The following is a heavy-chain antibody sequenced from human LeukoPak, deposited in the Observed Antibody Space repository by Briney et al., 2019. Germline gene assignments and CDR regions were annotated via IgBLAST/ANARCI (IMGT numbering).Heavy chain of an antibody. CDR3: ARGFEDIVVVPAAITFDY. J-gene: IGHJ4*02. V-gene: IGHV4-34*01. CDR1: RGSFSGYY. D-gene: IGHD2-2*01. Sequence: SETLSLTSAVHRGSFSGYYWSWIRQPPGKGLEWIGQINHSGSTNYNPSLKSRVTISVDTSKNQFSLKLSSVTAADTAVYYCARGFEDIVVVPAAITFDYWGQGTLVTVSS. CDR2: INHSGST.